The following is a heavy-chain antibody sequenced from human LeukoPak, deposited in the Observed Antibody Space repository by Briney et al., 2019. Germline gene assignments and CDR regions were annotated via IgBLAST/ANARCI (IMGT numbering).Heavy chain of an antibody. V-gene: IGHV4-59*12. J-gene: IGHJ5*02. D-gene: IGHD6-19*01. Sequence: SETLSLTCTVSGGSISSYYWSWIRQPPGKGLEWIGYIYYSGSTNYNPSLKSRVTISVDTSKNQFSLKLSSVTAADTAVYYCARGQWLVRSWFDPWGQGTLVTVSS. CDR3: ARGQWLVRSWFDP. CDR2: IYYSGST. CDR1: GGSISSYY.